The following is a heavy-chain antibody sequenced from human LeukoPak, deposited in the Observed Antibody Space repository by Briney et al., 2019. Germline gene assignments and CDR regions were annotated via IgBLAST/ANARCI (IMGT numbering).Heavy chain of an antibody. CDR2: ISYDGSNK. D-gene: IGHD6-13*01. CDR1: GFTFSSYG. Sequence: GGSLRLSCAASGFTFSSYGMHWVRQAPGKGLEWVAVISYDGSNKYYADSVKGRFTISRDNSKNTLYLQMNSLRAEDTAVYYCAKGCSSWYGLFDYWGQGTLVTVSS. CDR3: AKGCSSWYGLFDY. V-gene: IGHV3-30*18. J-gene: IGHJ4*02.